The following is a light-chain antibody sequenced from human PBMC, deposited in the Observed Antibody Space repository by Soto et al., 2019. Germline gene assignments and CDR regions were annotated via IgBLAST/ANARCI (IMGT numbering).Light chain of an antibody. CDR3: ASYSATIPSEV. V-gene: IGLV2-14*03. CDR1: ISDIGSHNY. CDR2: DVH. J-gene: IGLJ1*01. Sequence: LTQPASVPGSPGESVTVSCFGSISDIGSHNYVSWYRQYPGQAPRLLTYDVHYRPSGVSRRSSASKSGNAASLTVCGLQRADEADYSSASYSATIPSEVLGNGTKLTVL.